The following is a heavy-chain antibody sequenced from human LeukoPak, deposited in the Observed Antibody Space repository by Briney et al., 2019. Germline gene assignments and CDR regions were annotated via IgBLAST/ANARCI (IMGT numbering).Heavy chain of an antibody. CDR2: IKQDGSEK. J-gene: IGHJ4*02. V-gene: IGHV3-7*01. CDR1: GFTFSSYW. CDR3: ARDRGGIDFWSAYYHTFDY. Sequence: PGGSLRLSCAASGFTFSSYWMSWVRQAPGKGLEWVANIKQDGSEKYYVDSVKGRFTISRDNAKNSLYLQINSLRAEDTAVYYCARDRGGIDFWSAYYHTFDYWGQGTLVTVSS. D-gene: IGHD3-3*01.